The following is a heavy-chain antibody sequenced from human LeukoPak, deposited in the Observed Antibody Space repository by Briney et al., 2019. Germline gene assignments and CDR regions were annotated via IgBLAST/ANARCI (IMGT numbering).Heavy chain of an antibody. CDR2: ISSSGSVI. CDR1: GFTFSDYY. D-gene: IGHD2-8*02. J-gene: IGHJ6*03. CDR3: ARERHCTGDVCYSYYYYMDV. Sequence: PGGSLRLSCAASGFTFSDYYMSWIRQAPGKGLEWISYISSSGSVIYHADSVKGRFTISRDNAKNSLYLQMNSLRAEDTAVYYCARERHCTGDVCYSYYYYMDVWGKGTTVTVSS. V-gene: IGHV3-11*01.